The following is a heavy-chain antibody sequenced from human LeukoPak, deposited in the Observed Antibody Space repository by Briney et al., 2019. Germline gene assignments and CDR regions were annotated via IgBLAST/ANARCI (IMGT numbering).Heavy chain of an antibody. Sequence: HPGGSLRLSCAASGFTFSSYGMHWARQAPGKGLEWVAVISYDGSNKYYADSVKGRFTISRGNSKNTLYLQMNSLRAEDTAVYYCAKVGTDIVVVPAAMQLGYYYYMDVWGKGTTVTISS. D-gene: IGHD2-2*01. J-gene: IGHJ6*03. CDR2: ISYDGSNK. CDR3: AKVGTDIVVVPAAMQLGYYYYMDV. V-gene: IGHV3-30*18. CDR1: GFTFSSYG.